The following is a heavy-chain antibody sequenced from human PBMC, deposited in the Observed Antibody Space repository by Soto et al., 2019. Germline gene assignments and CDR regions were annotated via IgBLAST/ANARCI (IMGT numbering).Heavy chain of an antibody. CDR1: GFTFSDHY. CDR2: IRNRANSYTT. Sequence: GSLRLSCAASGFTFSDHYMDWVRQAPGKGLEWVGRIRNRANSYTTEYAASVKGRFTISRDDSKNLLYLQMNSLKTEDTAVYHCARSTVSTTPFYSDYWGQGTMVTVSS. V-gene: IGHV3-72*01. D-gene: IGHD4-17*01. J-gene: IGHJ4*02. CDR3: ARSTVSTTPFYSDY.